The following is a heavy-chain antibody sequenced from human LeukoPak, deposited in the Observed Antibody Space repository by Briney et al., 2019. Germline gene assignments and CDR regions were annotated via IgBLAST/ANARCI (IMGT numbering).Heavy chain of an antibody. Sequence: ASVKVSCKASGYTFTGYYMHWVRQAPGQGLEWMGWINPNGGGTNYAQKFQGRVTMTRDTSISTAYMELSRLRSDDTAVYHCARVQPYGGYGMDVWGQGTTVTVSS. CDR3: ARVQPYGGYGMDV. V-gene: IGHV1-2*02. D-gene: IGHD3-10*01. CDR1: GYTFTGYY. CDR2: INPNGGGT. J-gene: IGHJ6*02.